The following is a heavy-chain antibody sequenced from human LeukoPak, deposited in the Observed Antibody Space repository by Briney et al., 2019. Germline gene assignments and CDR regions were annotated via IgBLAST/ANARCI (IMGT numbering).Heavy chain of an antibody. Sequence: SQTLSLTCTVSGGSISSSSYYWGWIRQPPGKGLEWIGSIYYGGSTYYNPSLRSRVTISVDTSKNQFSLKLSSVTAADTAVYYCARGPARYYYGSGSLPRGYFDLWGRGTLVTVSS. CDR3: ARGPARYYYGSGSLPRGYFDL. CDR2: IYYGGST. D-gene: IGHD3-10*01. J-gene: IGHJ2*01. CDR1: GGSISSSSYY. V-gene: IGHV4-39*01.